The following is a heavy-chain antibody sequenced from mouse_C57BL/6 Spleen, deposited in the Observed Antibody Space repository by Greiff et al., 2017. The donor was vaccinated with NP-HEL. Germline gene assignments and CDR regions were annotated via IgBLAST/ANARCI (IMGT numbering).Heavy chain of an antibody. CDR1: GYTFTSYW. D-gene: IGHD1-1*01. Sequence: QVQLQQPGAELVRPGSSVKLSCKASGYTFTSYWMHWVKQRPIQGLEWIGNIDPSDSETHYNQKFKDKATLTVDKSSSTAYMQLSSLTSEDSAVYYCARDYGSRRFAYWGQGTLVTVSA. CDR2: IDPSDSET. V-gene: IGHV1-52*01. CDR3: ARDYGSRRFAY. J-gene: IGHJ3*01.